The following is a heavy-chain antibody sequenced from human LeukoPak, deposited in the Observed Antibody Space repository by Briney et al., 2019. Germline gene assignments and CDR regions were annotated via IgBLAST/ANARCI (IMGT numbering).Heavy chain of an antibody. D-gene: IGHD3-3*01. J-gene: IGHJ5*02. V-gene: IGHV4-59*01. CDR2: IYYSGST. CDR3: ARYTIFEFDP. CDR1: GGSISSYY. Sequence: SETLSLTCTVSGGSISSYYWSWIRQPPGRGLEWIGYIYYSGSTNYSPSLKSRVTISVDTSKNQFSLKLSSVTAADTAVYYCARYTIFEFDPWGQGTLVTVSS.